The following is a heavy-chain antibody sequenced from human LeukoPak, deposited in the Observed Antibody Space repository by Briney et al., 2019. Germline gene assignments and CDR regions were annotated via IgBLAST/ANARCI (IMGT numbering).Heavy chain of an antibody. CDR1: GFTFSSYS. CDR3: ARDSSGWFYYMDV. CDR2: ISSSSSYI. D-gene: IGHD6-19*01. Sequence: PGGSLRLSCAASGFTFSSYSMNWVRQAPGKGLEWVSSISSSSSYIYYADSVKGRFTISRDNAENSLYLQMNSLRAEDTAVYYCARDSSGWFYYMDVWGKGTTVTVSS. J-gene: IGHJ6*03. V-gene: IGHV3-21*01.